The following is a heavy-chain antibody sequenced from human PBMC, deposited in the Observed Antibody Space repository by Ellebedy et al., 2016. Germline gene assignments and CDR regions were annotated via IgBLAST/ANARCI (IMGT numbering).Heavy chain of an antibody. CDR3: ARSMVRGVITDYYYYYGMDV. D-gene: IGHD3-10*01. CDR1: GFTFSNYF. J-gene: IGHJ6*02. CDR2: ISGAGYTT. V-gene: IGHV3-48*02. Sequence: GESLKISXATTGFTFSNYFMTWIRRAPGKGLEWVATISGAGYTTFFADSVKGRFTISRDNAKNSLYLQMNSLRDEDTAVYYCARSMVRGVITDYYYYYGMDVWGQGTTVTVSS.